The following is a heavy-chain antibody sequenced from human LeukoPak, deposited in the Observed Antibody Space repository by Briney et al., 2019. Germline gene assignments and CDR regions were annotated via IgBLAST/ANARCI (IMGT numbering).Heavy chain of an antibody. CDR1: GGSISSSSYY. Sequence: SETLSLTCTVSGGSISSSSYYWGWIRQPPGKGLEWIGSIYYSGSTNYNPSLKSRVTISVDTSKNQFSLKLSSVTAADTAVYYCAREAVAATGFDYWGQGTLVTVSS. V-gene: IGHV4-39*07. CDR2: IYYSGST. J-gene: IGHJ4*02. CDR3: AREAVAATGFDY. D-gene: IGHD6-19*01.